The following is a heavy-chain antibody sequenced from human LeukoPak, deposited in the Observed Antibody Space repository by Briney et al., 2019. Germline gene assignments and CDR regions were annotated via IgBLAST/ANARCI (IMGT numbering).Heavy chain of an antibody. Sequence: GRSLRLSCAASGFTFSSYAMYWVRQAPGKGLEWVTLISYDGSNRYYADSVEGRFTVSRDNSQNTLYLQMNSLRAEDTTVYYCARDRYYDFWSGSGIYYMDVWGKGTTVTVSS. J-gene: IGHJ6*03. V-gene: IGHV3-30-3*01. D-gene: IGHD3-3*01. CDR3: ARDRYYDFWSGSGIYYMDV. CDR2: ISYDGSNR. CDR1: GFTFSSYA.